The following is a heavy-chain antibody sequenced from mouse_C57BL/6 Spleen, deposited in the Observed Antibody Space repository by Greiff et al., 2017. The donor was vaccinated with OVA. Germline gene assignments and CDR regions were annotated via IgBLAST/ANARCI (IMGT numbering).Heavy chain of an antibody. CDR1: GYAFSSSW. CDR2: IYPGDGDT. CDR3: ARGDNDGRSMDY. Sequence: QVQLQQSGPELVKPGASVKISCTASGYAFSSSWMNWVKQRPGKGLEWIGRIYPGDGDTNYNGKFKGKSTLTVDKSYSTAYMQLSSLTSEDSAVYCGARGDNDGRSMDYWGQGTSVTVSS. V-gene: IGHV1-82*01. J-gene: IGHJ4*01. D-gene: IGHD3-3*01.